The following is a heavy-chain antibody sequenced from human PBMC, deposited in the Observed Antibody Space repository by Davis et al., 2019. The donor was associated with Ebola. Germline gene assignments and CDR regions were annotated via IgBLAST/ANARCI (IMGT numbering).Heavy chain of an antibody. Sequence: GESLKISCAASGFSFSSHWMSWVRQAPGKGLEWVANIRQDGSEKHYVDSVKGRFTISRDNAKNSLYRQMNSLRAEDTAVYYCAREAVWRFDPWGQGTLVTVSS. J-gene: IGHJ5*02. V-gene: IGHV3-7*03. CDR3: AREAVWRFDP. CDR2: IRQDGSEK. CDR1: GFSFSSHW. D-gene: IGHD3-16*01.